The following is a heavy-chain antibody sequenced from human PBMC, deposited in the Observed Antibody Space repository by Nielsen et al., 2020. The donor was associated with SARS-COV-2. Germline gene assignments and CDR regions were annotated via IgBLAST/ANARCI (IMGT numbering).Heavy chain of an antibody. V-gene: IGHV3-23*01. J-gene: IGHJ6*03. D-gene: IGHD2-2*01. Sequence: GGSLRLSCAASGFTFSNFAMSWVRQTPRKGLEWVSRVKAPGTVIDYADSVRGRFTIARDNSKNTLYLQMDSLRVEDTAVYYCARETGYCDGTSCYSPDYYMDVWGKGTTVTVSS. CDR2: VKAPGTVI. CDR1: GFTFSNFA. CDR3: ARETGYCDGTSCYSPDYYMDV.